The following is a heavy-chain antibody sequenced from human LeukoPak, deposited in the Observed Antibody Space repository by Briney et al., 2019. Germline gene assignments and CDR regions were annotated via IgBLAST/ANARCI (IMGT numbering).Heavy chain of an antibody. J-gene: IGHJ4*02. V-gene: IGHV3-30*18. D-gene: IGHD5-12*01. Sequence: GGSLRLSCAASGFTFRTYGMHWVRQAPGKGLEWVAVISYDGSNKYYADSVKGRFTISRDNSKNTLYLQMNSLRAEDTAVYYCAKARHVDIVATDGLDYWGQGTLVTVSS. CDR1: GFTFRTYG. CDR3: AKARHVDIVATDGLDY. CDR2: ISYDGSNK.